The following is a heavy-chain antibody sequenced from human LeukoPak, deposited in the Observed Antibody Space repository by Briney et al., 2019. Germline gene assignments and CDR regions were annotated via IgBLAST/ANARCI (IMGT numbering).Heavy chain of an antibody. Sequence: SETLSLTCAVYGGSFSGYYWSWIRQPPGKGLEWIGEINHSGSTNYNPSLKSRVAISVDTSKNQFSLKLSSVTAADTAVYYCARGIAAAGTTKGWFDPWGQGTLVTVSS. CDR3: ARGIAAAGTTKGWFDP. CDR2: INHSGST. J-gene: IGHJ5*02. D-gene: IGHD6-13*01. CDR1: GGSFSGYY. V-gene: IGHV4-34*01.